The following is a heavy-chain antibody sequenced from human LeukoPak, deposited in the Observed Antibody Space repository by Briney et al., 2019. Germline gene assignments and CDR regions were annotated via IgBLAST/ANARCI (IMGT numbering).Heavy chain of an antibody. Sequence: SETLSLTCTVSGGSISSGGYYWSWIRQPPGKGLGWIGYIYHSGSTYYNPSLKSRVTISVDRSKNQFSLKLSSVTAADTAVYYCARGCPSTSCYNAISPFDYWGQGTLVTVSS. CDR2: IYHSGST. J-gene: IGHJ4*02. V-gene: IGHV4-30-2*01. D-gene: IGHD2-2*02. CDR3: ARGCPSTSCYNAISPFDY. CDR1: GGSISSGGYY.